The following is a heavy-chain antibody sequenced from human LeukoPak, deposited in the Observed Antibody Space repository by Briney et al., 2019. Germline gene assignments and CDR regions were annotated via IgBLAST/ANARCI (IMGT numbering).Heavy chain of an antibody. CDR2: ISYDGSNK. Sequence: GGSLRLSCAASGFTFSSYAMHWVRQAPGKGLEWVAVISYDGSNKYYADSVKGRFTISRDNSKNTLYLQMNSLRAEDTAVYYCACWEPPFEYYFDYWGQGTLVTVSS. D-gene: IGHD1-26*01. V-gene: IGHV3-30-3*01. J-gene: IGHJ4*02. CDR1: GFTFSSYA. CDR3: ACWEPPFEYYFDY.